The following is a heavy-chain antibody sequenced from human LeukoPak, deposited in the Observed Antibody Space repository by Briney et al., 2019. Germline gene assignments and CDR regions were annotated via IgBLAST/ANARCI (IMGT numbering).Heavy chain of an antibody. CDR1: GGSLSSYY. V-gene: IGHV4-59*08. CDR2: IYYSGGT. CDR3: ARFFQGIQLWLRGPSDMDV. D-gene: IGHD5-18*01. Sequence: SETLSLTCTVSGGSLSSYYRSWVRQPPGKGLEWIGHIYYSGGTNYNPSRKSRVARSVDTSKNQFSLKLSSVNAADTAVYYCARFFQGIQLWLRGPSDMDVWGKGATVT. J-gene: IGHJ6*03.